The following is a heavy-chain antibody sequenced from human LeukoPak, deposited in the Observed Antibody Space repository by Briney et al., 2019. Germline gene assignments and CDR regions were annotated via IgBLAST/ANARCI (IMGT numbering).Heavy chain of an antibody. CDR1: GFTFSSYW. Sequence: GGSLRLSCAASGFTFSSYWIHWVRQVPGKGLVWVSRIKDGGTTTDYADSVKGRFTISRDNSKNTLYLQMNSLRAEDTAVYYCAKYSSSWPRGAFDIWGQGTMVTVSS. D-gene: IGHD6-13*01. CDR3: AKYSSSWPRGAFDI. J-gene: IGHJ3*02. V-gene: IGHV3-74*01. CDR2: IKDGGTTT.